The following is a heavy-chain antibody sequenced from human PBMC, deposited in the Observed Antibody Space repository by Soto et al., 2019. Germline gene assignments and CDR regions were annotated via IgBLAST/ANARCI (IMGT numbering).Heavy chain of an antibody. CDR3: SRERSNYAYNYALDV. D-gene: IGHD4-4*01. CDR2: IIPLFGAP. CDR1: GGTFNSYA. J-gene: IGHJ6*02. Sequence: QVQLVQSGAEVKKPGSAVNVSCKASGGTFNSYAVSWVRQAPGQGLEWMGGIIPLFGAPRYAQKFQGRVTINADKATSTVYMEVNSLRSEDTVVFYCSRERSNYAYNYALDVWGQGTTVTVSS. V-gene: IGHV1-69*06.